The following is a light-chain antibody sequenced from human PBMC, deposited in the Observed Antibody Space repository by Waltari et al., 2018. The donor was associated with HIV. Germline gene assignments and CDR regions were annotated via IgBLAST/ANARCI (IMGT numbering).Light chain of an antibody. CDR2: EVS. Sequence: ASGSPGQSVTISCTGTSSDVGGYNYVSWYQQHPGKAPKLMIYEVSKRPSGVPDRFSGSKSGNTASLTVSGLQAEDEADYYCSSYAGSNNLVFGGGTKLTVL. J-gene: IGLJ2*01. CDR3: SSYAGSNNLV. CDR1: SSDVGGYNY. V-gene: IGLV2-8*01.